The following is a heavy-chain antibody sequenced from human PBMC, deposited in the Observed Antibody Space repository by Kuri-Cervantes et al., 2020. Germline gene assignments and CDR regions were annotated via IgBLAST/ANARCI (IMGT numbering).Heavy chain of an antibody. CDR3: ARVRGVDYFDY. CDR2: ISYDGSNK. J-gene: IGHJ4*02. V-gene: IGHV3-30-3*01. D-gene: IGHD3-10*01. CDR1: GFTFSSYA. Sequence: GEFLKISCAASGFTFSSYAMHWVRQAPGKGLEWVAVISYDGSNKYYADSVKGRFTISRDNSKNTLYLQMNSLRAEDTAVYYCARVRGVDYFDYCGQGTLVTVSS.